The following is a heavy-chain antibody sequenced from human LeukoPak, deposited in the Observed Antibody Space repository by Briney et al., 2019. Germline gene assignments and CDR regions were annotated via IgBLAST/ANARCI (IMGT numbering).Heavy chain of an antibody. CDR3: ARRDHYGVKAFDI. V-gene: IGHV4-59*08. D-gene: IGHD4-17*01. CDR2: IYYSGST. J-gene: IGHJ3*02. Sequence: PSETLSLTCTVSGGSISSYYWSWIRQPPGKGLGWIGYIYYSGSTNYNPSLKSRVTISVETSKNQFSLKLSSVTAADTAVYYCARRDHYGVKAFDIWGQGTMVTVSS. CDR1: GGSISSYY.